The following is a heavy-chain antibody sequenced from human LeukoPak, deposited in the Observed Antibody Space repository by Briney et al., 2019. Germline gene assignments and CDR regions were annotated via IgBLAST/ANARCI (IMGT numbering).Heavy chain of an antibody. V-gene: IGHV4-30-4*01. Sequence: SETLSLTCTVSGGTISSGDYYWSWIRQPPGKGLEWIGYIYYSGSTYYNPSLKSRVTISVDTSKNQFSLKLSSVTAADTAVYYCARGAGAYSSSWYYFDYWGQGTLVTVSS. CDR1: GGTISSGDYY. CDR2: IYYSGST. CDR3: ARGAGAYSSSWYYFDY. J-gene: IGHJ4*02. D-gene: IGHD6-13*01.